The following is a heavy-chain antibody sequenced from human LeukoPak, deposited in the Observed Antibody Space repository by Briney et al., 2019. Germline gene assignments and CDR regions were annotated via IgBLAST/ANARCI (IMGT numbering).Heavy chain of an antibody. D-gene: IGHD2-15*01. CDR3: AGDPCWVESGPHFDY. Sequence: GGALRLSCAASGFTFRTYPVHWVRPAPGKGLEWMTILSSDGGNTYSADSVRGRFTVTRDNSKNTLYLQMNSLRPEDSAVYYCAGDPCWVESGPHFDYWGQGTLVTVSS. J-gene: IGHJ4*02. V-gene: IGHV3-30*01. CDR1: GFTFRTYP. CDR2: LSSDGGNT.